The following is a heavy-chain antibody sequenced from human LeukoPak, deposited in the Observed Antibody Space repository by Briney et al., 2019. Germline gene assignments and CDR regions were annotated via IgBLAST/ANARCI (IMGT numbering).Heavy chain of an antibody. CDR2: IYYSGST. CDR3: ARGDKYYYGSESPPYGLDV. V-gene: IGHV4-30-4*01. D-gene: IGHD3-10*01. CDR1: GVSISSGDYY. Sequence: PSETLSLTCTVSGVSISSGDYYWSWIRQPPGKGLEWIGYIYYSGSTYYNPSLKSRVTISVDTSKNQFSLKLSSVTAADTAVYYCARGDKYYYGSESPPYGLDVWGQGTTVTVSS. J-gene: IGHJ6*02.